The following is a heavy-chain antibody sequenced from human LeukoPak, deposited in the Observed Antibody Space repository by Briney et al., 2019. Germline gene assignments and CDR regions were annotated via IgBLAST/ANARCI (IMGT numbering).Heavy chain of an antibody. D-gene: IGHD5-12*01. V-gene: IGHV1-69*05. CDR1: GGTFSTYA. CDR2: IIPIFGTA. CDR3: ARSGGDSGYEWGLDY. Sequence: SVKVSCKASGGTFSTYAISWVRQAPGQGLEWMGGIIPIFGTANYAQKFQGRVTITTDESTSTAYMELSSLRSEDTAVYYCARSGGDSGYEWGLDYWGQGTLVIVSS. J-gene: IGHJ4*02.